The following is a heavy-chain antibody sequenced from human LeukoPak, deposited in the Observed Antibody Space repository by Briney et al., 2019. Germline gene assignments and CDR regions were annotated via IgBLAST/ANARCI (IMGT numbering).Heavy chain of an antibody. CDR3: AKDSIAVAGRRGGFDY. CDR1: GFTFSSYA. Sequence: GGSLRLSCAASGFTFSSYAMSWVRQAPGKGLEWISDISAIGGTTYYAESVKGRFMISRDESKNMQHLQMNSLRAEDTAVYNCAKDSIAVAGRRGGFDYWGQGTLVTVSS. J-gene: IGHJ4*01. V-gene: IGHV3-23*01. CDR2: ISAIGGTT. D-gene: IGHD6-19*01.